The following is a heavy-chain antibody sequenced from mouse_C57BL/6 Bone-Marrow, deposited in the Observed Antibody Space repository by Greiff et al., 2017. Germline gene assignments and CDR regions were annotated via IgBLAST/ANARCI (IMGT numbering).Heavy chain of an antibody. CDR3: ARWNWKGYYAMDY. Sequence: QVQLQQPGAELVRPGSSVKLSCKASGYTFTSYWMHWVKQRPIQGLEWIGNIDPSDSETHYNQKFKDKATLTVDKSSSTAYMQLSSLTSEDSAVDYGARWNWKGYYAMDYWGQGTSVTVSS. D-gene: IGHD4-1*01. CDR2: IDPSDSET. J-gene: IGHJ4*01. CDR1: GYTFTSYW. V-gene: IGHV1-52*01.